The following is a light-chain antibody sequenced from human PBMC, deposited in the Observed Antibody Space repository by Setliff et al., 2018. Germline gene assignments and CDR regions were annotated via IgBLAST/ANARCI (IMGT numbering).Light chain of an antibody. CDR2: DNT. CDR3: HSYDSSLSDWF. CDR1: SSNIGAGYD. J-gene: IGLJ2*01. Sequence: QSALTQPPSVSGAPGQRVTISCTGSSSNIGAGYDVHWYQQLPGTAPKLLIYDNTIRASGVPDRFSASKSGTSASLTITGLQAEDEADYYCHSYDSSLSDWFFGGGTKGTVL. V-gene: IGLV1-40*01.